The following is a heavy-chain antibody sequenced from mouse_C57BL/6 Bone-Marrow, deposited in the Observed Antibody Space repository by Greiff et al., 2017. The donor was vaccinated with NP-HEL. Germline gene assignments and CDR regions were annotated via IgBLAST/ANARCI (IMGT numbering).Heavy chain of an antibody. J-gene: IGHJ4*01. Sequence: EVQRVESGGGLVQPKGSLKLSCAASGFSFNTYAMNWVRQAPGKGLEWVARIRSKSNNYATYYADSVKDRFTISRDDSESMLYLQMNNLKTEDTAMYYCVRPFIYYDYYAMDYWGQGTSVTVSS. V-gene: IGHV10-1*01. D-gene: IGHD2-1*01. CDR3: VRPFIYYDYYAMDY. CDR1: GFSFNTYA. CDR2: IRSKSNNYAT.